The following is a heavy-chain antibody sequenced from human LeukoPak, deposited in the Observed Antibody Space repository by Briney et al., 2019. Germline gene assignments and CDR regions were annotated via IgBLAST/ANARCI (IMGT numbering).Heavy chain of an antibody. CDR2: INPHTGAA. Sequence: GASVKVSCKISGYTFTENYIHWVRQAPGQGLEWMGLINPHTGAANYTQKFQGRVTMTRDMSISTAYMHLSRLKSDDTAVYYCARGKSGYSPWGQGTPVTVSS. D-gene: IGHD3-22*01. CDR3: ARGKSGYSP. V-gene: IGHV1-2*02. J-gene: IGHJ4*02. CDR1: GYTFTENY.